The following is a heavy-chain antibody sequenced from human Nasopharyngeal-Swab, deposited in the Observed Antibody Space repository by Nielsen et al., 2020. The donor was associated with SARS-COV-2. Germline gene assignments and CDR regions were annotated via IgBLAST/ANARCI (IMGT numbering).Heavy chain of an antibody. D-gene: IGHD3-10*01. CDR3: ARDREFGELWGY. CDR2: ISSSSSYI. J-gene: IGHJ4*02. Sequence: GESLKISCAASGFTFSSYSMNWVRQAPGKGLEWVSSISSSSSYIYYADSVKGRFTISRDNAKNSLYLQMNSLRAEDTAVYYRARDREFGELWGYWGQGTLVTVSS. CDR1: GFTFSSYS. V-gene: IGHV3-21*01.